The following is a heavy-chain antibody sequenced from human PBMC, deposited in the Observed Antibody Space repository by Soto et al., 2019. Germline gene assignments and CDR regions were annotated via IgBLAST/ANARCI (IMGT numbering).Heavy chain of an antibody. CDR2: ISGSGGST. Sequence: GGSLRLSCAASGFTFSNYAMDWVRQAPGKGLEWVSVISGSGGSTYYADSVKGRFTISRDNFRNTLYLQMNGLRVEDTAIYYCAKDLGGNPAKTQFYFGMDVWGQGTTVTVSS. CDR1: GFTFSNYA. D-gene: IGHD2-15*01. J-gene: IGHJ6*02. V-gene: IGHV3-23*01. CDR3: AKDLGGNPAKTQFYFGMDV.